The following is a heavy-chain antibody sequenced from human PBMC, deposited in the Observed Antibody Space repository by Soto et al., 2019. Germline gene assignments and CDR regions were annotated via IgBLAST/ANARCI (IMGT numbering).Heavy chain of an antibody. V-gene: IGHV6-1*01. CDR3: ARAGTYSSSAIDY. Sequence: SQTLSLTCAISGDSVSSNSAAWNWIRQSPSRGLEWLGRTYYRSKWYNECAVSVKSRITINSDTSKNQFSLQLNSVTPEDTAVYYCARAGTYSSSAIDYWGQGALVTVSS. CDR1: GDSVSSNSAA. J-gene: IGHJ4*02. CDR2: TYYRSKWYN. D-gene: IGHD6-6*01.